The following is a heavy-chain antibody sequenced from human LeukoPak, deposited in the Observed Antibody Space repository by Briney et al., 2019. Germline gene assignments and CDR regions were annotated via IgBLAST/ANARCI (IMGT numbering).Heavy chain of an antibody. CDR3: ARSYGSGSLDPFDI. CDR2: IYHSGST. Sequence: PSETLSPTCAVSGGSISSSNWWSGVRQPPGQGVEGIGEIYHSGSTNYNPSLKSRVTISVDKSKNQFSLKLSSVTAADTAVYYCARSYGSGSLDPFDIWGQGTMVTVSS. CDR1: GGSISSSNW. D-gene: IGHD3-10*01. J-gene: IGHJ3*02. V-gene: IGHV4-4*02.